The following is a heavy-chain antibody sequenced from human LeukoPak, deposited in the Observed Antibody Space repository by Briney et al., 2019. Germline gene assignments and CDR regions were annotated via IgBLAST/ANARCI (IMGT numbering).Heavy chain of an antibody. D-gene: IGHD6-19*01. J-gene: IGHJ4*02. CDR3: KIDLMTGSRSGWHFGY. V-gene: IGHV3-23*01. CDR2: TSGDEDST. CDR1: GLTLNNCA. Sequence: GGSLRLSCAASGLTLNNCAMSWVRQAPGKGLEWLAVTSGDEDSTHYADSVRGHFVISTDNSKHTSFLHMNSLRAEDTAVYYCKIDLMTGSRSGWHFGYWGQVTLVAVSS.